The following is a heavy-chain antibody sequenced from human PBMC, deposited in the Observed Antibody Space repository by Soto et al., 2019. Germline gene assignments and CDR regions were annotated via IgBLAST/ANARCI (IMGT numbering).Heavy chain of an antibody. CDR1: GFTFSSYS. Sequence: EVQLVESGGGLVKPGGSLRLSCAASGFTFSSYSMNWVRQAPGKGLEWVSSISSSSSYIYYADSVKGRFTISRDNAKNSLYLQMNSLRAEDTAVYYCARRHCSGGSCYGSYAFDIRGQGTMVTVSS. J-gene: IGHJ3*02. CDR3: ARRHCSGGSCYGSYAFDI. CDR2: ISSSSSYI. D-gene: IGHD2-15*01. V-gene: IGHV3-21*01.